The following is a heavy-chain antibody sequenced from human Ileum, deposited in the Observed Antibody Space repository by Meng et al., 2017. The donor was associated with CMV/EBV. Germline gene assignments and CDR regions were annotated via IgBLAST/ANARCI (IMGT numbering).Heavy chain of an antibody. CDR3: VTADHHAIKY. D-gene: IGHD5-12*01. CDR1: GAFSPYT. V-gene: IGHV4-34*01. Sequence: VQMQQWGAGLLKPSETLSLTCSLGGAFSPYTWSWIRQAPGKGLEWIGEINQYGSTNFNPSVKSRVTISRDTSKNQFSLRLNSVTAADAAVYYCVTADHHAIKYWGQGTLVTVSS. J-gene: IGHJ4*02. CDR2: INQYGST.